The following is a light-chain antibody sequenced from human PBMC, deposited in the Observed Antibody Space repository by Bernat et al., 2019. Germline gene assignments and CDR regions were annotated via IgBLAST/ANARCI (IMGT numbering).Light chain of an antibody. CDR1: SSDVGGYNY. V-gene: IGLV2-14*03. Sequence: QSALTQPASVSGSPGQSITISCTGTSSDVGGYNYVSWYPQHPGRAPKLMIYDVRDRPSGISNRFSGSKSGNTASLTISGLLAEDEADYYCSSYTSSGTRVFGGGTRLTVL. CDR2: DVR. J-gene: IGLJ3*02. CDR3: SSYTSSGTRV.